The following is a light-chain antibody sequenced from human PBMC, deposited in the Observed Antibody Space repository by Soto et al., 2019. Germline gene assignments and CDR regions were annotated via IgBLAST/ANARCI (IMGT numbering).Light chain of an antibody. V-gene: IGKV3-11*01. CDR1: QSVSSY. Sequence: EIVLTQSPATLSLSPGDRATLSCRASQSVSSYFAWYQQRPGQAPRLLIYDASNRATGIPARFSGSGCGTDITLAISSLEPEDFAVYCCQQRSNWPLTFGQGTKVDIK. CDR2: DAS. J-gene: IGKJ1*01. CDR3: QQRSNWPLT.